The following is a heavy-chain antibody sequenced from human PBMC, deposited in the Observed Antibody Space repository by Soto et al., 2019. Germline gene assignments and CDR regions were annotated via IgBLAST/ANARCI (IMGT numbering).Heavy chain of an antibody. D-gene: IGHD6-13*01. V-gene: IGHV5-10-1*01. CDR3: AHRRGIAAAGSFDY. CDR2: IDPSDSYT. Sequence: GESLKISCKGSGYSFTSYWISWVRQMPGKGLEWMGRIDPSDSYTNYSPSFQGHVTISADKSISTAYLQWSSLKASDTATYYCAHRRGIAAAGSFDYWGQGTLVTVSS. CDR1: GYSFTSYW. J-gene: IGHJ4*02.